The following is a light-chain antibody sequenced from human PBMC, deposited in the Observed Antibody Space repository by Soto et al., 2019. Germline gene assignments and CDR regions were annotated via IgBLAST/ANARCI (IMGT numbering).Light chain of an antibody. J-gene: IGLJ1*01. CDR1: SSDLGGYNQ. CDR2: DVS. V-gene: IGLV2-14*03. Sequence: QSALPQPASESGSPGQSITISCTGTSSDLGGYNQVSWYQQHPGQAPILMSYDVSNRPSGVSNRFSGSKSGNTASLTISGLQSDDEADYYCRLFASSSTYVVVTGTKVTVL. CDR3: RLFASSSTYV.